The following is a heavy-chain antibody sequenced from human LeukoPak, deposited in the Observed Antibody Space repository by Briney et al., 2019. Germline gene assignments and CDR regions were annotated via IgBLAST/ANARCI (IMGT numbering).Heavy chain of an antibody. V-gene: IGHV3-48*03. CDR1: GFTFSSYE. D-gene: IGHD2-2*02. J-gene: IGHJ4*02. CDR3: ARDHNGPYTFAY. Sequence: GGSLRLSCAASGFTFSSYEMNWVRQAPGKGLEWVSYISSSGSSIYYADSVKGRFTISRDNAKNSLSLQMNSPRVEDTAVYYCARDHNGPYTFAYWGQGTLVTVSS. CDR2: ISSSGSSI.